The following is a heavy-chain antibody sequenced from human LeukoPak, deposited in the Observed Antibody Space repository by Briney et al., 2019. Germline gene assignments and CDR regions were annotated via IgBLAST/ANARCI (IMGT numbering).Heavy chain of an antibody. J-gene: IGHJ6*03. CDR3: ARERFDFWSGYPTYYYYMDV. Sequence: ASVKVSCKASGYTFTGYYMHWVRQAPGQGLEWMGWINPNSGGTNYAQKFQGRVTMTRDTSISTAYMELSRLRSDDTAVYYCARERFDFWSGYPTYYYYMDVWGKGTTVTVSS. V-gene: IGHV1-2*02. CDR2: INPNSGGT. D-gene: IGHD3-3*01. CDR1: GYTFTGYY.